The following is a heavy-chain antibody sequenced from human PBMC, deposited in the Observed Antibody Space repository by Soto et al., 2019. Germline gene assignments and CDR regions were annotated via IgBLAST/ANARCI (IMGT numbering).Heavy chain of an antibody. Sequence: EVQLVESGGGLVQPGGSLRLSCAASGFTFSSYDMHWVRQATGKGLEWVSAIGTAGDTYYPGSVKGRFTISRENAKNSLYLQMNSLRAGDTAVYYCARDVSGAYSSSHVHTQSNAFDIWGQGTMVTVSS. CDR1: GFTFSSYD. D-gene: IGHD6-13*01. CDR2: IGTAGDT. CDR3: ARDVSGAYSSSHVHTQSNAFDI. V-gene: IGHV3-13*01. J-gene: IGHJ3*02.